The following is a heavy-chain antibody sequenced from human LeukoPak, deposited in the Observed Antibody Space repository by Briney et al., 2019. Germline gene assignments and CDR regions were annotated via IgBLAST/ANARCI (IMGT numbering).Heavy chain of an antibody. CDR2: IYYSGSS. V-gene: IGHV4-61*01. Sequence: PSETLSLTCTVSCGSVSSGSYYWSWIRQPPGKGLEWIGYIYYSGSSNYNPYLKSRVTISVDTSKNQFSLKLSSVTAADTAVYYCARARHPNWFDPWGQGTLVTVSS. CDR1: CGSVSSGSYY. J-gene: IGHJ5*02. CDR3: ARARHPNWFDP.